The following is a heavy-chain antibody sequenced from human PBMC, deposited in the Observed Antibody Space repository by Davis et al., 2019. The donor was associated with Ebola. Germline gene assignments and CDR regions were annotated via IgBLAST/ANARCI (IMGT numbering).Heavy chain of an antibody. CDR2: ISWNSGSI. J-gene: IGHJ6*04. D-gene: IGHD5-12*01. V-gene: IGHV3-9*01. CDR3: AKGVGYVPYYYYGMDV. Sequence: SLKISCAASGFTFDDYAMHWVRQAPGKGLEWVSGISWNSGSIGYADSVKGRFTISRDNAKNSLYLQMNSLRAEDTALYYCAKGVGYVPYYYYGMDVWGKGTTVTVSS. CDR1: GFTFDDYA.